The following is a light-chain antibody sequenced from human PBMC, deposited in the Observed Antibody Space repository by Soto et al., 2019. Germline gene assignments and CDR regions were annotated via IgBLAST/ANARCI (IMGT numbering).Light chain of an antibody. J-gene: IGLJ3*02. CDR1: SSNIGSNF. V-gene: IGLV1-47*01. CDR3: AAWDDSLSGWV. CDR2: RNN. Sequence: QSALTQPPSASGTPGQRVTISCSGSSSNIGSNFVYWYQQSPGTAPKLLIYRNNQRPSGVPDRFSGSKSGTSASLAISGLPSEDEADYYCAAWDDSLSGWVFGGGTKLTVL.